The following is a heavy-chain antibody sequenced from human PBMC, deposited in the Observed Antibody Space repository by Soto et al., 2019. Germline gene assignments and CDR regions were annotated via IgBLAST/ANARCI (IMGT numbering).Heavy chain of an antibody. CDR3: ARGVVPAAMSNYYYYMDV. V-gene: IGHV4-34*01. D-gene: IGHD2-2*01. Sequence: SETLSLTCAVYGGSFSGYYWSWIRQPPGKGLEWIGEINHSGSTNYNPSLKSRVTISVDTSKNQFSLKLSSVTAADTAVYYCARGVVPAAMSNYYYYMDVWGKGTTVTVSS. CDR2: INHSGST. CDR1: GGSFSGYY. J-gene: IGHJ6*03.